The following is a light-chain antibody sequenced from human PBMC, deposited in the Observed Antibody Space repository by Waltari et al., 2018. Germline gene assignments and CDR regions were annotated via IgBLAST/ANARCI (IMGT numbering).Light chain of an antibody. CDR2: GSS. Sequence: DNVLTPSPGTPSLSPGERATLPRRASPSVSSSYLAWYQKKPGQAPRLLIYGSSSRATGIPDRFSGSGSGTDFTLTISRLEPEDFAVYCCQQYGSSRLTFGGGTKVEIK. V-gene: IGKV3-20*01. CDR3: QQYGSSRLT. J-gene: IGKJ4*01. CDR1: PSVSSSY.